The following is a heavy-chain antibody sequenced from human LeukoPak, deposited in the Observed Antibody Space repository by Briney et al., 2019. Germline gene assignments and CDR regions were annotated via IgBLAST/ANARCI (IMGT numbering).Heavy chain of an antibody. CDR3: ARVEENYFTY. V-gene: IGHV7-4-1*02. J-gene: IGHJ4*02. CDR1: GYVLSSYA. D-gene: IGHD3-3*01. Sequence: ASVKVSCKASGYVLSSYALTWVRQAPGQGLEWMGWINTDTGSPTYAQDFAGRIVFSLDTSLSTAYVQINTLKAEDTAIYYCARVEENYFTYWGQGTLVTVSS. CDR2: INTDTGSP.